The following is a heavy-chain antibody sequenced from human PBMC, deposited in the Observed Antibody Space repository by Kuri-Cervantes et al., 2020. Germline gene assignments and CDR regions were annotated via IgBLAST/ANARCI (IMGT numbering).Heavy chain of an antibody. V-gene: IGHV3-30*04. J-gene: IGHJ6*02. Sequence: GESLKISCAASGFTFSSYAMHWVRQAPGKGLEWVAVISYDGSNKYYADSVKGRFTISRDNSKNTLYLQMNSRRAEDTAVYYCAKALREYYYGMDVWGQGTTVTVSS. CDR1: GFTFSSYA. D-gene: IGHD3-16*01. CDR3: AKALREYYYGMDV. CDR2: ISYDGSNK.